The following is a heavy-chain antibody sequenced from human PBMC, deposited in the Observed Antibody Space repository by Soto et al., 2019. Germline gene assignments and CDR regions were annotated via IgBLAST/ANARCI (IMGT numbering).Heavy chain of an antibody. D-gene: IGHD3-9*01. CDR3: VRGMGDTGYYDNWFDP. J-gene: IGHJ5*02. V-gene: IGHV3-13*01. Sequence: VQVVESGGDSVQSGGSLRLSCIASGFTFRNYDMHWVRQATGKGLEWVSVIDTAGDTYYAGSVKGRFTISREDAKNSLYLQMNSLRAGDTAVYYCVRGMGDTGYYDNWFDPWGQGTLVTVSS. CDR2: IDTAGDT. CDR1: GFTFRNYD.